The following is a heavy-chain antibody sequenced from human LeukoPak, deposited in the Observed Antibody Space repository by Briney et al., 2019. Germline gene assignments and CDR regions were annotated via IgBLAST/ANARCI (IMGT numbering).Heavy chain of an antibody. V-gene: IGHV4-34*01. Sequence: SETLSLTCAVYGESLQSFYWSWIRQPPGKGPEWIGEIDHIGRTKYNPSLKSRLTISIDTSKNQFSLRLGSLTAADTAVYYCARSGRTEYGDYPFGYWGQGTLVTVSS. CDR3: ARSGRTEYGDYPFGY. CDR2: IDHIGRT. CDR1: GESLQSFY. D-gene: IGHD4-17*01. J-gene: IGHJ4*02.